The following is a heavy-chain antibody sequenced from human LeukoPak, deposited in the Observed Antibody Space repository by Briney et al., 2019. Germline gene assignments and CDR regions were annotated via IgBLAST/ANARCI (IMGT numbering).Heavy chain of an antibody. D-gene: IGHD3-22*01. CDR3: ARGSTGYYYDFFDN. CDR1: GYTFTGYY. J-gene: IGHJ4*02. V-gene: IGHV1-18*04. Sequence: GASVKVSCKASGYTFTGYYMHWARQAPGQGLEWMGWISAYNGNTNYAQKLQGRVTMTTDTSTRTAYMELRSLRSDDTAVYYCARGSTGYYYDFFDNWGQGTLVTVSS. CDR2: ISAYNGNT.